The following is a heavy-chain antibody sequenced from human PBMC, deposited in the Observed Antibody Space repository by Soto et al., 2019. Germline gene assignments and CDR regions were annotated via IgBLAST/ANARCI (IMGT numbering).Heavy chain of an antibody. Sequence: GGSLRLSCAASGFTFRDYYMSWIRQAPGKGLEWVSYISSSGSTIYYADSVKGRFTISRDNAKNSLYLQMNSLRAEDTAVYYCARDSVAGMTDYNWFDPWGQGTLVTVSS. CDR3: ARDSVAGMTDYNWFDP. V-gene: IGHV3-11*01. CDR2: ISSSGSTI. D-gene: IGHD6-19*01. J-gene: IGHJ5*02. CDR1: GFTFRDYY.